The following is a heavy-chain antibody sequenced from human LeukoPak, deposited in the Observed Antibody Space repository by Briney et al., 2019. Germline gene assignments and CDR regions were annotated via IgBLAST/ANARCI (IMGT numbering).Heavy chain of an antibody. CDR2: INDNGDST. V-gene: IGHV3-64*01. J-gene: IGHJ4*02. Sequence: GSLRLSFAASGFTFRNYAIHWVRQAPGKGLKFVSAINDNGDSTFYANSVKGRFTASRDNSRNTAYLQMDSLTTEDLAVYYCTREARSGGWPLDSWGQGILVSVSS. D-gene: IGHD6-19*01. CDR3: TREARSGGWPLDS. CDR1: GFTFRNYA.